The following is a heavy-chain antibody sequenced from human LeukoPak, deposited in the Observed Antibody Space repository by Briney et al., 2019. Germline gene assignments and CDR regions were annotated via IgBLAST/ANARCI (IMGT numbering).Heavy chain of an antibody. V-gene: IGHV3-74*01. CDR2: INTDGSST. J-gene: IGHJ4*02. CDR1: GFTFSSYW. D-gene: IGHD3-3*01. Sequence: GGSLRLSCAASGFTFSSYWMHWVRHAPGKGLVWVSRINTDGSSTSYADSVKGRFTISRDNAKNTLYLQMNSLRAEDTAVYYCARNPGNDFWSGYPLLDYWGQGTLVTVSS. CDR3: ARNPGNDFWSGYPLLDY.